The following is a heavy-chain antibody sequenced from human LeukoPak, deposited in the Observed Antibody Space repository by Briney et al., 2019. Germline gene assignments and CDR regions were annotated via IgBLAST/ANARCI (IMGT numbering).Heavy chain of an antibody. D-gene: IGHD6-19*01. J-gene: IGHJ2*01. CDR2: IYYSGST. Sequence: PSETLSLTCTVSGGSISSYYWSWIRQPPGKGLEWIGYIYYSGSTNYNPSLKSRVTISVDTSKNQFSLKLSSVTAADTAVYYCARDRVSSGWYYWYFDLWDRGTLVTVSS. CDR3: ARDRVSSGWYYWYFDL. CDR1: GGSISSYY. V-gene: IGHV4-59*01.